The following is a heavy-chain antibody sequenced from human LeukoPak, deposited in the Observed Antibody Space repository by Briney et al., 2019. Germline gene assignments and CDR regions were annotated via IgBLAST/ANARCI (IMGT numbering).Heavy chain of an antibody. CDR1: GGSISSYY. J-gene: IGHJ6*02. D-gene: IGHD3-10*01. Sequence: KPSETLCLTCTVSGGSISSYYWSWIRQPPGKGLEWIGYIYYSGSTNYNPSLKSRVTISVDTSKNQFSLKLSSVTAADTAVYYCARDRRITMVGGVISGMDVWGQGTTVTVSS. CDR2: IYYSGST. CDR3: ARDRRITMVGGVISGMDV. V-gene: IGHV4-59*01.